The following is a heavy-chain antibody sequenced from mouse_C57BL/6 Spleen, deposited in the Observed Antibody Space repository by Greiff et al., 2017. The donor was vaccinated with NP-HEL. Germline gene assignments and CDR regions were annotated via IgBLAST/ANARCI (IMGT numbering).Heavy chain of an antibody. CDR1: GFNIKDDY. CDR2: IDPENGDT. D-gene: IGHD2-3*01. CDR3: TTWDGYYWFAY. Sequence: VQLKESGAELVRPGASVKLSCTASGFNIKDDYMHWVKQRPEQGLEWIGWIDPENGDTEYASKFQGKATITADTSSNTAYLQLSSLTSEDTAVYYCTTWDGYYWFAYWGQGTLVTVSA. J-gene: IGHJ3*01. V-gene: IGHV14-4*01.